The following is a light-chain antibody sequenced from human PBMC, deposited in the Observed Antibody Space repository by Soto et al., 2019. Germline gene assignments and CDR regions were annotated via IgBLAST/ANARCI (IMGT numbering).Light chain of an antibody. J-gene: IGKJ4*01. Sequence: ETVLTQSPATLSLSPGENAILSCGASQSVSNYLAWYQQKPGQAPRLLIYRAFTRATGIPARFSGSGFGADFTLTISSLQSEDFAVYYCQQYNNWPLTFGGGTKVDIK. CDR3: QQYNNWPLT. V-gene: IGKV3-15*01. CDR1: QSVSNY. CDR2: RAF.